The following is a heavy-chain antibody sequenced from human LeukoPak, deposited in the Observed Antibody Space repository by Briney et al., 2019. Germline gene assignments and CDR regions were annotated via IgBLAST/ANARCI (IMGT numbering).Heavy chain of an antibody. D-gene: IGHD2-2*01. Sequence: ASVKVSCKASGYTFTSSGISWVRQAPGQGLEWMGWISAYNGNTNYAQKLQGRVTMTTDTSTSTAYMELRSLRSDDTAVYYCARAGYCSSTSCYGGYYMDVWGKGTTVTVSS. CDR2: ISAYNGNT. CDR3: ARAGYCSSTSCYGGYYMDV. CDR1: GYTFTSSG. J-gene: IGHJ6*03. V-gene: IGHV1-18*01.